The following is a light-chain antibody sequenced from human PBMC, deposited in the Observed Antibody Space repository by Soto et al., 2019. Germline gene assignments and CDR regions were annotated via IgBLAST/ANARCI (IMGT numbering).Light chain of an antibody. CDR1: QTISSTY. CDR2: GAS. J-gene: IGKJ1*01. V-gene: IGKV3-20*01. Sequence: EIVLTQSPDTLSLSPGERATLSCRASQTISSTYLAWYQQKPGQAPRLLIYGASSRATGIPDRFSGSGSGTDFTLTISRLEPEDFAVYYCQHYGSSLWTFGQGTKVDIK. CDR3: QHYGSSLWT.